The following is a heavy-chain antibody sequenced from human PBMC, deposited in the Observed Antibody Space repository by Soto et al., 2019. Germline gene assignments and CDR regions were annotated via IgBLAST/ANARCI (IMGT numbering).Heavy chain of an antibody. Sequence: PGGSLRLSCAASGLTFSSYAMHWVRQAPGKGLEWVAVISYDGSNKYYADSVKGRFTISRDNSKNTLYLQMNSLRAEDTAVYYCARGISGDYLNYFDYWGQGTLVTVSS. CDR2: ISYDGSNK. CDR3: ARGISGDYLNYFDY. CDR1: GLTFSSYA. D-gene: IGHD4-17*01. J-gene: IGHJ4*02. V-gene: IGHV3-30-3*01.